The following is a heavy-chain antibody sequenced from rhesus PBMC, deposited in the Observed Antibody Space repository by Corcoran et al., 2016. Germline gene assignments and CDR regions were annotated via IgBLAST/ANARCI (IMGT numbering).Heavy chain of an antibody. D-gene: IGHD3-28*01. CDR3: ARDGNDSGYYAYFDY. J-gene: IGHJ4*01. CDR1: GFTFGSYY. CDR2: INTGGGST. Sequence: EEQLVVSGGGLVQPGGCLRLSCTGSGFTFGSYYMYWVRQAAGKGLEWVSAINTGGGSTWYTDAVKGRLTISKENAKNTLYLQMDSLRAEDTAVYYCARDGNDSGYYAYFDYWGQGVLVTVSS. V-gene: IGHV3-8*01.